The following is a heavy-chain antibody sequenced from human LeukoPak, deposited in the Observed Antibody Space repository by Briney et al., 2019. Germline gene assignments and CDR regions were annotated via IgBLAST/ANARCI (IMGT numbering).Heavy chain of an antibody. CDR1: GFSLSTSEVG. J-gene: IGHJ4*02. V-gene: IGHV2-5*05. CDR3: AHRKSGSYFDS. D-gene: IGHD1-26*01. Sequence: SGPTMMQPTQTLTLTCTFSGFSLSTSEVGVGWIRQPPGKALEWLALIYWDDDKRYGPSLKSRLTITKDTSKNQVVLTMTNMDPVDTAAYYCAHRKSGSYFDSWGQGTLLTASS. CDR2: IYWDDDK.